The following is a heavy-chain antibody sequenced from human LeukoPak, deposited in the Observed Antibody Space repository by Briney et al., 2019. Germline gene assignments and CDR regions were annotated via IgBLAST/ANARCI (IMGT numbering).Heavy chain of an antibody. Sequence: PGGSLRLSCAASGFTFSNYAMSWVRQAPGKGLKWVSAISGSGGSTYYVDSVKGRFTISRDNSKNTLYLQMNSLRAEDTAVYYCAKGDYYGSGSYYFPFDYWGQGTLVTVSS. D-gene: IGHD3-10*01. CDR2: ISGSGGST. J-gene: IGHJ4*02. CDR3: AKGDYYGSGSYYFPFDY. V-gene: IGHV3-23*01. CDR1: GFTFSNYA.